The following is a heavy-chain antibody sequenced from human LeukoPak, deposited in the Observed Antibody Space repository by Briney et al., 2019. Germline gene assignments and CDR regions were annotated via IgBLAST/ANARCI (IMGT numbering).Heavy chain of an antibody. CDR1: GGTFSSYA. Sequence: SVKVSWKASGGTFSSYAISWVRQATRQGLEWMGGIIPIFGTANYAQKFQGRVTITADESTSTAYMELSSLRSEDTAVYYCARADSSGWTEHFQHWGQGTLVTVSS. D-gene: IGHD6-19*01. CDR3: ARADSSGWTEHFQH. V-gene: IGHV1-69*13. J-gene: IGHJ1*01. CDR2: IIPIFGTA.